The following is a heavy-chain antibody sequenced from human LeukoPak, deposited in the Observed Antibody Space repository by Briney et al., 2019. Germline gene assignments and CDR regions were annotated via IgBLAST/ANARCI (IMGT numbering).Heavy chain of an antibody. V-gene: IGHV4-61*02. D-gene: IGHD1-14*01. CDR2: IYTSGST. J-gene: IGHJ4*02. CDR1: GGSISSGSYY. CDR3: ARGPNRYYFDY. Sequence: SQTLSLTCTVSGGSISSGSYYWSWIRQPAGKGLEWIGRIYTSGSTNYSPSLKSRVTISVDTSKNQFSLKLTSVTPADTAVYYCARGPNRYYFDYWGQGTLVTVSS.